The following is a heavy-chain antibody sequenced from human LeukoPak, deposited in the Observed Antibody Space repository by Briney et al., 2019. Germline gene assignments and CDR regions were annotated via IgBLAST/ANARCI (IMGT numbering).Heavy chain of an antibody. D-gene: IGHD2-2*01. Sequence: GASVKVSCKVSGYTLTELSMHWVRQAPGKGLEWMGGFDPEDGETIYAQKFQGRVTMTEDTSTDTAYMELSSLRSEDTAVYYCATQFPIPPAAYDCYGMDVWGKGTTVTVSP. CDR1: GYTLTELS. V-gene: IGHV1-24*01. J-gene: IGHJ6*04. CDR2: FDPEDGET. CDR3: ATQFPIPPAAYDCYGMDV.